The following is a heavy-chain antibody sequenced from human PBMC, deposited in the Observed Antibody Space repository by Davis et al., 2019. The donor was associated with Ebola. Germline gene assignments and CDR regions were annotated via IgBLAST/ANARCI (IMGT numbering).Heavy chain of an antibody. CDR2: VSAHSGNT. D-gene: IGHD6-19*01. CDR1: GYTFTSYG. V-gene: IGHV1-18*01. Sequence: ASVKVSCKASGYTFTSYGISWVRQAPGQGLEWMGWVSAHSGNTKYVQKLQGRVTMTTDTSTSTAHMELRNLISDDTAVYYCAREGYSSDWDDGFDFWGQGTLVTVSS. CDR3: AREGYSSDWDDGFDF. J-gene: IGHJ4*02.